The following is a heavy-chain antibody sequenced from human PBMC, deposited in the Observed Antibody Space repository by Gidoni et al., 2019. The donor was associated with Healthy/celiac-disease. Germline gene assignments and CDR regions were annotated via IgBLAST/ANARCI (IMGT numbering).Heavy chain of an antibody. CDR3: ARDSPSFGYSYGVTTDY. CDR1: GFTFSSYS. D-gene: IGHD5-18*01. V-gene: IGHV3-48*01. J-gene: IGHJ4*02. CDR2: ISSSSSTI. Sequence: EVQLVESGGGLVQPGGSLRLSCAASGFTFSSYSMNWVRQAPGKGLEWVSYISSSSSTIYYADSVKGRFTISRDNAKNSLYLQMNSLRAEDTAVYYCARDSPSFGYSYGVTTDYWGQGTLVTVSS.